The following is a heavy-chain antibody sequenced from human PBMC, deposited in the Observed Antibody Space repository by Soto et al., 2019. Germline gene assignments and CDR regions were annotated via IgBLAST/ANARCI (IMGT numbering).Heavy chain of an antibody. J-gene: IGHJ5*02. Sequence: QVQLVQSGAEVKQPGSSVKVSCKASGGVFSNYALTWVRQAPGQGPEWVGGLVPVFGTPNYAPKFQGRVTGTADESTRTCYWELSTLTSADTAIYYCARWSHYLSTCYYFDTWGQGTLVIVSS. CDR2: LVPVFGTP. CDR3: ARWSHYLSTCYYFDT. V-gene: IGHV1-69*01. D-gene: IGHD2-21*01. CDR1: GGVFSNYA.